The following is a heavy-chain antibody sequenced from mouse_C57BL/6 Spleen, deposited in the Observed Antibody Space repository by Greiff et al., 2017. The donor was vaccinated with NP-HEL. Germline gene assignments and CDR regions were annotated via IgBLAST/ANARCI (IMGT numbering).Heavy chain of an antibody. CDR2: SRNKANDYTT. D-gene: IGHD2-12*01. V-gene: IGHV7-1*01. J-gene: IGHJ4*01. CDR3: ARILYGAMDY. CDR1: GFTFSDFY. Sequence: EVKLVESGGGLVQSGRSLRLSCATSGFTFSDFYMEWVRQAPGKGLEWIAASRNKANDYTTEYSASVKGRFIVSRDTSQSILYLQMNALRAEDTAIYYCARILYGAMDYWGQGTSVTVSS.